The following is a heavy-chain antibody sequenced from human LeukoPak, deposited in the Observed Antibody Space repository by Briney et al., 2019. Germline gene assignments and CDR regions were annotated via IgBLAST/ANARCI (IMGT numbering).Heavy chain of an antibody. CDR2: MNPNSGNT. Sequence: ASVKVSCKASGYTFTSYGISWERQAPGQGLEWMGWMNPNSGNTGYAQKFQGRVTMTRNTSISTAYMELSSLRSEDTAVYYCARVRSGAFDYWGQGTLVTVSS. J-gene: IGHJ4*02. D-gene: IGHD3-10*01. V-gene: IGHV1-8*02. CDR1: GYTFTSYG. CDR3: ARVRSGAFDY.